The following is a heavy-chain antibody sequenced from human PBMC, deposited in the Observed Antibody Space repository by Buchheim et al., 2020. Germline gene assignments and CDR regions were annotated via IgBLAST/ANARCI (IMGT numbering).Heavy chain of an antibody. CDR3: TRALRYFDWLLYGGYYFDY. Sequence: EVQLVESGGGLVQPGRSLRLSCTASGFTFGDYAMSWFRQAPGKGLEWVGFIRSKAYGGTTEYAASVKGRFTISRDESKSIAYLQMNSLKTEDTAVYYCTRALRYFDWLLYGGYYFDYWGQGTL. D-gene: IGHD3-9*01. CDR1: GFTFGDYA. V-gene: IGHV3-49*03. CDR2: IRSKAYGGTT. J-gene: IGHJ4*02.